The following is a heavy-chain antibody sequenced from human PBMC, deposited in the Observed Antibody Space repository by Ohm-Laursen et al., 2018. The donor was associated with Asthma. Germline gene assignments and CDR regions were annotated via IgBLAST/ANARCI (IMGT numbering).Heavy chain of an antibody. Sequence: SLRLSCAASGFTFSSYAMHWVRQAPGKGLEWVAVISYDGSNKYYADSVKGRFTISRDNSKNTLYLQMNSLGAEDTAVYYCARDLDSSGYYYEFDYWGQGTLVTVSS. CDR2: ISYDGSNK. CDR1: GFTFSSYA. D-gene: IGHD3-22*01. V-gene: IGHV3-30-3*01. CDR3: ARDLDSSGYYYEFDY. J-gene: IGHJ4*02.